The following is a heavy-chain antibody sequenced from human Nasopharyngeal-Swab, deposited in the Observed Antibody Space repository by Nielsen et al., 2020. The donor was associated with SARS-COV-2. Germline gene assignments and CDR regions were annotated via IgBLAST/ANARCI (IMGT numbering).Heavy chain of an antibody. CDR2: IWYDGSNK. D-gene: IGHD1-14*01. CDR3: ARLRNNAFDI. J-gene: IGHJ3*02. Sequence: WIRQPPGKGLEWVAVIWYDGSNKYYADSVKGRFTISRDNSKNTLYLQMNSLRAEDTAVYYCARLRNNAFDIWGQGTMVTVSS. V-gene: IGHV3-33*01.